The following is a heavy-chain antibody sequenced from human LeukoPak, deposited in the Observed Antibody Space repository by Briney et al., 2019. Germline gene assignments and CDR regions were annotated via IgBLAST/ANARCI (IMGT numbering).Heavy chain of an antibody. CDR2: IIPIFGAA. V-gene: IGHV1-69*13. CDR1: GGTFSSYA. Sequence: ASVKVSCKASGGTFSSYAISWVRRAPGQGLEWMGGIIPIFGAANYAQKFQGRVTITADESTSTAYMELSSLRSEDTAVYYCARGIVRNLLTYYFNYWGQGTLVTVSS. D-gene: IGHD1-14*01. J-gene: IGHJ4*02. CDR3: ARGIVRNLLTYYFNY.